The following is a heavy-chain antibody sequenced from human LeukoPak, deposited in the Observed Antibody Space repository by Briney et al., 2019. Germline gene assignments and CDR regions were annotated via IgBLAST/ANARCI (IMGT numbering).Heavy chain of an antibody. V-gene: IGHV3-9*01. CDR2: ISWNSGSI. CDR3: AKGPTYYYDSSGRLGAFDI. Sequence: SLRLSCAASGFTFDDYAMHWVRHARGKGLEWVSGISWNSGSIGYADSVKGRFTISRDNAKNSLYLQMNSLRAEDTALYYCAKGPTYYYDSSGRLGAFDIWGQGTMVTVSS. J-gene: IGHJ3*02. D-gene: IGHD3-22*01. CDR1: GFTFDDYA.